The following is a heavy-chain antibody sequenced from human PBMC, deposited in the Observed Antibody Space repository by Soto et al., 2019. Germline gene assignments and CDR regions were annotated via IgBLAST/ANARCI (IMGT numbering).Heavy chain of an antibody. Sequence: EVQLLESGGGLVQPGVSLRLSCAASGFTFSYYSMAWVRQTPAKGLECVSGRSIDGEKTFYREYVKGRFTVSRDSSQNTVYLQMNSLRAEDTAVYYCARWSGYGDLWGQGTLVNVSS. J-gene: IGHJ4*02. D-gene: IGHD5-12*01. CDR2: RSIDGEKT. CDR3: ARWSGYGDL. V-gene: IGHV3-23*01. CDR1: GFTFSYYS.